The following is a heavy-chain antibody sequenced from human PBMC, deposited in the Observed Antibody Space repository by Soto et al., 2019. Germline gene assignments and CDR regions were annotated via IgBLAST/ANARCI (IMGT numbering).Heavy chain of an antibody. CDR1: GFTFSSYS. D-gene: IGHD2-2*01. V-gene: IGHV3-21*01. Sequence: PGGSLRLSCVASGFTFSSYSMNWVRLAPGKGLEWVSSITSSSSYIYYADSVKGRFTISRDNAKNSLYLQMNSLRAEDTAVYYCARDSYCSSTSCYSDAFDIWGQGTMVTVSS. CDR3: ARDSYCSSTSCYSDAFDI. CDR2: ITSSSSYI. J-gene: IGHJ3*02.